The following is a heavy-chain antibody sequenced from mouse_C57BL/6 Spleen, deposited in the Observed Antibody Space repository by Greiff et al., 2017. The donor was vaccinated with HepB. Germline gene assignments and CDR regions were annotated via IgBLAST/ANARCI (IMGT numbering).Heavy chain of an antibody. J-gene: IGHJ4*01. CDR1: GYAFSSYW. D-gene: IGHD2-4*01. Sequence: QVQLQQSGAELVKPGASVKISCKASGYAFSSYWMNWVKQRPGKGLEWIGQIYPGDGDTNYNGKFKGKATLTADKSSSTDYMQLSSLTSADSAVYFGARSHYEYDGYAMDYWGQGTSVTVSS. CDR3: ARSHYEYDGYAMDY. V-gene: IGHV1-80*01. CDR2: IYPGDGDT.